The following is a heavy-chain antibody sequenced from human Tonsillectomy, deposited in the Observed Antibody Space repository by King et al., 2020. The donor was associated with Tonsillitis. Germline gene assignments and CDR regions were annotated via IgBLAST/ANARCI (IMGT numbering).Heavy chain of an antibody. V-gene: IGHV4-59*01. Sequence: QLQESGPGLVKPSETLSLTCTVSGGSISSYYWSWIRQPPGKGLEWMWYIYYSGSTNYNPSLKSRVTISVDTSKNQFSLKLSSVTAADTAVYYCARDQNYYDSSGYYRGGFDYWGQGTLVTVSS. CDR3: ARDQNYYDSSGYYRGGFDY. CDR1: GGSISSYY. CDR2: IYYSGST. J-gene: IGHJ4*02. D-gene: IGHD3-22*01.